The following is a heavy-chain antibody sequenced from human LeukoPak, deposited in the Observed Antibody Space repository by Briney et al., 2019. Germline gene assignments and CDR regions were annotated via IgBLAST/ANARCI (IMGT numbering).Heavy chain of an antibody. V-gene: IGHV1-2*06. CDR3: AMHNTAMDTVDY. Sequence: ASVKVSCKASGYTFTGYYMHWVRQAPGQGLEWMGRINPNSGGTNYAQKFQGRVTMTRDTSISTAYMELSRLRSDDTAVYYCAMHNTAMDTVDYWGQGTLVTASS. CDR2: INPNSGGT. J-gene: IGHJ4*02. D-gene: IGHD5-18*01. CDR1: GYTFTGYY.